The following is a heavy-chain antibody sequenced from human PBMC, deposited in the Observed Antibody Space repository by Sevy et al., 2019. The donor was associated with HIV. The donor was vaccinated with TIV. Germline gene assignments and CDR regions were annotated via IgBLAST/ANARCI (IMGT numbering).Heavy chain of an antibody. J-gene: IGHJ4*02. CDR3: ARLFGVAVAGH. CDR1: GYSFSNYW. V-gene: IGHV5-51*01. Sequence: GESLNISCKGSGYSFSNYWIAWVRQIPGKGLEWMGIIYPDDSETRYSPSFQGQVTISAVKSISTAYLQWSSLNASDTAMYYCARLFGVAVAGHWGQGTLVTVSS. CDR2: IYPDDSET. D-gene: IGHD6-19*01.